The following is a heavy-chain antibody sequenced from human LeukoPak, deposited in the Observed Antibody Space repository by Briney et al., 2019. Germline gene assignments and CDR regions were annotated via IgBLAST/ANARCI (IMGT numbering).Heavy chain of an antibody. CDR1: GGSISSYY. D-gene: IGHD3-10*01. CDR2: IYYSGST. CDR3: ARIITMVRGVFYYYGMDV. Sequence: SETLSLTCTVSGGSISSYYWSWIRQPPGKGLEWIGHIYYSGSTNYNPSLKSRVTISVDTSKNQFSLKLSSVTAADTAVYYCARIITMVRGVFYYYGMDVWGQGTTVTVSS. J-gene: IGHJ6*02. V-gene: IGHV4-59*01.